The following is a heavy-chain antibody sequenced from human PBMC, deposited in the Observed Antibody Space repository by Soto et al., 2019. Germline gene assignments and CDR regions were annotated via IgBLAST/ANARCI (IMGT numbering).Heavy chain of an antibody. CDR3: AKDTGRGGGSVFDY. V-gene: IGHV3-23*01. D-gene: IGHD2-15*01. J-gene: IGHJ4*02. CDR1: GFIFSNYA. Sequence: GGSLRLSCAPSGFIFSNYAMSWVRQARGKGLEWVSAISGSGADTYYTESVKGRFTISRDNFKNTLYLQMNSLRAEDMAVYYCAKDTGRGGGSVFDYWGQGPLVTVSS. CDR2: ISGSGADT.